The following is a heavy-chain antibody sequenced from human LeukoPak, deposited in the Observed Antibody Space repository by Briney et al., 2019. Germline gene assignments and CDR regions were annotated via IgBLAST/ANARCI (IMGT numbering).Heavy chain of an antibody. CDR3: ASGLAARPNWFDP. V-gene: IGHV4-31*03. D-gene: IGHD6-6*01. Sequence: NPSETLSLTCTVSGGSISSGGYYWSWIRQHPGKGLEWIGYIYYSGSTYYNPSLKSRVTISVDTSKNQFSLRLSSVTAADTAVYYCASGLAARPNWFDPWGQGTLVTVSS. J-gene: IGHJ5*02. CDR2: IYYSGST. CDR1: GGSISSGGYY.